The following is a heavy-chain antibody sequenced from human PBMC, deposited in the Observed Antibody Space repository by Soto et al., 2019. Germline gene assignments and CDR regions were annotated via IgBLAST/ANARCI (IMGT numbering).Heavy chain of an antibody. D-gene: IGHD3-9*01. CDR1: GFTFSIYS. Sequence: GGSLRLSCVASGFTFSIYSMVWVRQAPGKGLEWISYIFATSTTIYYADSVKGRFTVSRDNTQNSLFLLMNSLRAEDTAIYYCSRVKDWALDYWCQGT. CDR3: SRVKDWALDY. V-gene: IGHV3-48*04. J-gene: IGHJ4*02. CDR2: IFATSTTI.